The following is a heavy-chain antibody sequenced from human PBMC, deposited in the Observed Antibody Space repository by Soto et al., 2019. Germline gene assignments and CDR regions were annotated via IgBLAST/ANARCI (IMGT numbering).Heavy chain of an antibody. CDR2: IIPILGIA. CDR1: GGTFSSYT. V-gene: IGHV1-69*02. J-gene: IGHJ6*02. Sequence: SVKVSCKASGGTFSSYTISWVRQAPGQGLEWMGRIIPILGIANYAQKFQGRVTITADKSTSTAYMELSSLRSEDTAVYYCARATPDTYYDILTGYYPVASKYYYYGMDVWGQGTTVTVSS. D-gene: IGHD3-9*01. CDR3: ARATPDTYYDILTGYYPVASKYYYYGMDV.